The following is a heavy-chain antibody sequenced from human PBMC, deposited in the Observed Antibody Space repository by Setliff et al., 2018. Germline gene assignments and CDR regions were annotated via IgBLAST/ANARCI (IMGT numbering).Heavy chain of an antibody. CDR1: GGSISSSSYY. CDR3: ASIALTESSYYDYVWGSYRFFHYYDY. V-gene: IGHV4-39*07. Sequence: LSLTCTVSGGSISSSSYYWGWIRQPPGKGLEWIGSIYYSGSTYYNPSLKSRVTISVDTSKNQFSLKLSSVTAADTAVYYCASIALTESSYYDYVWGSYRFFHYYDYWGQGTLVTVSS. J-gene: IGHJ4*02. D-gene: IGHD3-16*02. CDR2: IYYSGST.